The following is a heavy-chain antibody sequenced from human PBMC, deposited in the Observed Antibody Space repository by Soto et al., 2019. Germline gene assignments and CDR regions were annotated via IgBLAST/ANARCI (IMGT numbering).Heavy chain of an antibody. D-gene: IGHD1-26*01. Sequence: SETLSLTCTASGDSVTNSYWSWVRQPAGQGLQWLGRIYPSGEINYNPSLRSRLAISTDTSQNQFSLRLTSVTAADTATYYCARGQQPMGLDKWGRGTLVTVSS. CDR2: IYPSGEI. J-gene: IGHJ4*02. V-gene: IGHV4-4*07. CDR1: GDSVTNSY. CDR3: ARGQQPMGLDK.